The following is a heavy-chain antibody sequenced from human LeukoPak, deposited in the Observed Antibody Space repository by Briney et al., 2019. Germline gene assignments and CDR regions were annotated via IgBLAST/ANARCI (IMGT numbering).Heavy chain of an antibody. CDR3: VRRQLGVYYYGMDV. CDR2: INHSGST. D-gene: IGHD6-13*01. CDR1: GGSFSGYY. Sequence: SETLSLTCAVYGGSFSGYYWSWIRQPPGKGLEWIGEINHSGSTNYNPSLKSRVTISVDTSKNQFSLELSSVTAADTAVYYCVRRQLGVYYYGMDVWGQGTTVTVSS. V-gene: IGHV4-34*01. J-gene: IGHJ6*02.